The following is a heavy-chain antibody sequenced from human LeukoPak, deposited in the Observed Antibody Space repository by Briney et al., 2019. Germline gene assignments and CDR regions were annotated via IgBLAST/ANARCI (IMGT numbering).Heavy chain of an antibody. J-gene: IGHJ4*02. CDR3: ARALYYYDSSGYYLDY. V-gene: IGHV5-51*01. CDR2: IYPGDSDT. D-gene: IGHD3-22*01. CDR1: GYSFTTYW. Sequence: GESLKISCKGSGYSFTTYWIGWVRQMPGKGLEWMGIIYPGDSDTRYSPSFQGQVTISADKSITTAYLQWSSLKASDTAMYYCARALYYYDSSGYYLDYWGQGTLVTVSS.